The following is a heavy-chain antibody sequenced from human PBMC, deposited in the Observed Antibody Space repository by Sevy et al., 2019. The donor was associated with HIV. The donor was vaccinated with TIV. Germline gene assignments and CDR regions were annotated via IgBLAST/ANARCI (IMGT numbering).Heavy chain of an antibody. CDR2: FDPEDGET. J-gene: IGHJ4*02. CDR3: AITKDYYDNSGSPFDY. D-gene: IGHD3-22*01. Sequence: ASVKVSCKVSGYTLTKLAMHGVRQAPGKGLEWMGTFDPEDGETIYAQKFQGRVTMTEDTSIDTAYMELSSLRSEDTAVFYCAITKDYYDNSGSPFDYWGQGTLVTVSS. V-gene: IGHV1-24*01. CDR1: GYTLTKLA.